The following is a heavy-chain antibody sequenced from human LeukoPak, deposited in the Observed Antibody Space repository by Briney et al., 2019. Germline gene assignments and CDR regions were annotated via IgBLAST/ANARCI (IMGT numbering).Heavy chain of an antibody. CDR1: GFTFSNYE. Sequence: GGSLRLSCAASGFTFSNYEMNWVRQAPGKGLEWVSYISSSGSTRTYADSVKGRFTVSRDNSKNILYLQMNSLRAEDTAIYYCAKTQGFFDHWGQGSLVTVSS. J-gene: IGHJ4*02. D-gene: IGHD4-23*01. CDR2: ISSSGSTR. V-gene: IGHV3-48*03. CDR3: AKTQGFFDH.